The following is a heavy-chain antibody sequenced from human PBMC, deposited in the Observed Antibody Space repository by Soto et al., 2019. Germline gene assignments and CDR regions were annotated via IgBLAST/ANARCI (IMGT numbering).Heavy chain of an antibody. CDR3: ARGRGIEAAGDYFDY. CDR2: INHSGST. CDR1: GGSFSGYY. J-gene: IGHJ4*02. V-gene: IGHV4-34*01. Sequence: SETLSLTCAVYGGSFSGYYWSWIRQPPGKGLEWIGEINHSGSTNYNPSLKSRVTISVDTSKNQFSLKLSSVTAADTAVYYCARGRGIEAAGDYFDYWGQGTLVTVSS. D-gene: IGHD6-13*01.